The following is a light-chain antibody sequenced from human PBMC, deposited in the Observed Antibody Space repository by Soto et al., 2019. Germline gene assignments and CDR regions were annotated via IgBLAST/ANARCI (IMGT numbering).Light chain of an antibody. J-gene: IGKJ5*01. CDR2: AAS. Sequence: DIQMTQSPSSLSASIGDSVIITCRASQDIGTYLNWYQHKPGKAPKHLIYAASSLQTGVPSRFTGGGSGTAFTLTVDSLQPEDFATYYCQQSYTTPRITFGQGTRLEIK. CDR1: QDIGTY. CDR3: QQSYTTPRIT. V-gene: IGKV1-39*01.